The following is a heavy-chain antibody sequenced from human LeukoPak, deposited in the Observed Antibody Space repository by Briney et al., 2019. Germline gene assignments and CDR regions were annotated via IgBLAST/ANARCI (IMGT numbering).Heavy chain of an antibody. CDR2: IGASGGPT. Sequence: GASLRLSCAASGFTFSSYAMSWVRQAPEKGLEWVSAIGASGGPTFYSDSVRGRFTISRDNSKNTLYLQLNSLRAEDTAVYYCATLARFGGSYHGVDYWGQGTLVTVSS. CDR3: ATLARFGGSYHGVDY. J-gene: IGHJ4*02. V-gene: IGHV3-23*01. D-gene: IGHD1-26*01. CDR1: GFTFSSYA.